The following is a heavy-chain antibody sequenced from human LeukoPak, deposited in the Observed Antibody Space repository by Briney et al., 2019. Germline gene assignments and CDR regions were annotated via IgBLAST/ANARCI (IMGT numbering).Heavy chain of an antibody. CDR2: INPNSGVT. J-gene: IGHJ4*02. CDR3: ATSVLMVVY. V-gene: IGHV1-2*02. CDR1: GYTFSGYY. D-gene: IGHD2-15*01. Sequence: ASVKVSCKASGYTFSGYYIHWVRQAPGQGLEWMEWINPNSGVTNYAQKFQGRVTMTRDTSITTAYMTLSSLRSDDTAVYYCATSVLMVVYWGQGTLVTVSS.